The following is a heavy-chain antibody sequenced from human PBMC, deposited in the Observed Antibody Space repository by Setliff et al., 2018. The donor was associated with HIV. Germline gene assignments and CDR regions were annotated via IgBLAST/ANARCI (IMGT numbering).Heavy chain of an antibody. CDR1: GGSISSDSYY. Sequence: KASETLSLTCTVSGGSISSDSYYWGWIRQPPGKGLEWIGSIYYSGSTYYNPSLKSRLTITQHTSKNHFSLSLSSVTAADTAIYYCARQFRYPGIAVAGIDYWGQGTLVTVSS. D-gene: IGHD6-19*01. V-gene: IGHV4-39*01. CDR2: IYYSGST. J-gene: IGHJ4*02. CDR3: ARQFRYPGIAVAGIDY.